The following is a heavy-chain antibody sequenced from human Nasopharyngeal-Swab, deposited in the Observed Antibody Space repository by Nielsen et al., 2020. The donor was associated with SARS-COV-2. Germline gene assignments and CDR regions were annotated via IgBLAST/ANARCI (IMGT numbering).Heavy chain of an antibody. J-gene: IGHJ6*02. CDR1: GFTFSSYG. CDR3: ARDVVVVAAFYYYYYGMDV. CDR2: IWYDGSNK. V-gene: IGHV3-33*01. D-gene: IGHD2-15*01. Sequence: GESLKISCAASGFTFSSYGMHWVRQAPGKGLGWVAVIWYDGSNKYYADSVKGRFTISRDNSKNTLYLQMNSLRAEDTAVYYCARDVVVVAAFYYYYYGMDVWGQGTTVTVSS.